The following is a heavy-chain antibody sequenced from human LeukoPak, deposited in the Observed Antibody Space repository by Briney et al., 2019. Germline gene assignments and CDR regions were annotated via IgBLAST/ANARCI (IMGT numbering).Heavy chain of an antibody. CDR2: IYYSGST. D-gene: IGHD3-22*01. V-gene: IGHV4-39*07. CDR1: GGSISSSSYY. Sequence: SETLSLTCTVSGGSISSSSYYWGWIRQPPGKGLEWIGSIYYSGSTYYNPSLKSRVTISVDTSKNQFSLKLSSVTAADTAVYYCARAWNYYDSSGEALFWFDPWGQGTLVTVSS. CDR3: ARAWNYYDSSGEALFWFDP. J-gene: IGHJ5*02.